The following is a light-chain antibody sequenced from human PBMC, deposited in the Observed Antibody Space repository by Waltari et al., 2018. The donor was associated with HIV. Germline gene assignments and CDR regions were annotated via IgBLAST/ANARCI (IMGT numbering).Light chain of an antibody. V-gene: IGLV3-21*04. CDR1: NIGDKT. J-gene: IGLJ3*02. CDR2: YDS. Sequence: SFVVTQPPSVSVAPGETARITCEGNNIGDKTVPCYQQKPGQAPLMVIYYDSDRPSGIPERFSASNSGNTATLTLTRVEVGDEADYYCQVSDSRGDSRVFGGGTELTVL. CDR3: QVSDSRGDSRV.